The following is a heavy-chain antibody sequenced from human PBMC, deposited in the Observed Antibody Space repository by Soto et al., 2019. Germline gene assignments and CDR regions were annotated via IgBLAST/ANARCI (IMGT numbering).Heavy chain of an antibody. V-gene: IGHV1-69*02. CDR3: SRRNFDDVVEGAATTAASFDI. CDR1: GGTFSSYT. D-gene: IGHD2-15*01. Sequence: QVQLVQSGAEVKKPGSSVKVSCKASGGTFSSYTISWVRQAPGQGLEWMGRIIPILGIANYAQKFQGRVTITADKTTSTAYMVLSTLTTGDIAVDSGSRRNFDDVVEGAATTAASFDIWCRVTVVTVSS. J-gene: IGHJ3*02. CDR2: IIPILGIA.